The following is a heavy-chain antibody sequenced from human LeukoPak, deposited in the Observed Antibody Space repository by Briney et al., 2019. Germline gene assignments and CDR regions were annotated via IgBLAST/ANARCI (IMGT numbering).Heavy chain of an antibody. V-gene: IGHV3-64*02. CDR3: ATGYNYYYDY. Sequence: GESLRLSCAVYGAALSILAMHWARQCPGKGLEFVSAIGGDGATTHYADSVRGRFTISRDNSKNTVHLQMGSLRPEDMAVYYCATGYNYYYDYWGQGTLVSVSS. J-gene: IGHJ4*02. CDR2: IGGDGATT. D-gene: IGHD5-18*01. CDR1: GAALSILA.